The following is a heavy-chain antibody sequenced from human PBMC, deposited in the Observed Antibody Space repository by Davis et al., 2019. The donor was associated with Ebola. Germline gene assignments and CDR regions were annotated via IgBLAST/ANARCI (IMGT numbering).Heavy chain of an antibody. CDR2: VNTNSGTP. D-gene: IGHD2-8*01. Sequence: ASSVTVSCKASRYTFTDYAVNWVRQAPGQGLEWMAWVNTNSGTPTHAPGFAGRFVFSLDTSVTTAYLEISSLKTEDTAIYYCARAVYGVNGFDLWGQGTMVTVSS. CDR1: RYTFTDYA. V-gene: IGHV7-4-1*02. CDR3: ARAVYGVNGFDL. J-gene: IGHJ3*01.